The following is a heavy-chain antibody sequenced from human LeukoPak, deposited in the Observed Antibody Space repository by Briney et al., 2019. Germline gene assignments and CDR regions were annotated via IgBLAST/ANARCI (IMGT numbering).Heavy chain of an antibody. D-gene: IGHD6-13*01. V-gene: IGHV1-18*01. CDR2: ISAYNGNT. CDR1: SYTFTRYG. CDR3: ARGYSIHDAFDI. J-gene: IGHJ3*02. Sequence: ASVKVSCKASSYTFTRYGISWVRQAPGHRLEGMGWISAYNGNTNYAQKLQGRGTMTTDTYTSTAYMELRSLRSDDTAVYYCARGYSIHDAFDIWGQGTMVTVSS.